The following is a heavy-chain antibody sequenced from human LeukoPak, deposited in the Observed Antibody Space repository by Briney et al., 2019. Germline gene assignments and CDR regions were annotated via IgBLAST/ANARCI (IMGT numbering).Heavy chain of an antibody. CDR3: ARERAPGSYEKAPPFDH. CDR2: IKQDGSEK. D-gene: IGHD3-10*01. CDR1: GFTFSSYW. J-gene: IGHJ4*02. V-gene: IGHV3-7*01. Sequence: GGSLRLSCAASGFTFSSYWMSWVRQAPGKGLEWVSNIKQDGSEKYYVDSVKGRCTISRDNAKNSLYLQMNSLRVEDTAVYYCARERAPGSYEKAPPFDHWGQGTLVTVSS.